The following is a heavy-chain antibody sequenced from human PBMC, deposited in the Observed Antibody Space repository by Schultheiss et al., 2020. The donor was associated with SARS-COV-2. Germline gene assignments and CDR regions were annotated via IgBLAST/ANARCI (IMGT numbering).Heavy chain of an antibody. CDR3: ASRRRGYNRLFDY. CDR2: IGTAGDP. D-gene: IGHD5-24*01. J-gene: IGHJ4*02. V-gene: IGHV3-13*05. Sequence: GGSLRLSCAASGFTFSSYDMHWVRQATGKGLEWVSAIGTAGDPYYPGSVKGRFTISRDNSKNTLYLQMNSLRAEDTAVYYCASRRRGYNRLFDYWGQGTLVTVSS. CDR1: GFTFSSYD.